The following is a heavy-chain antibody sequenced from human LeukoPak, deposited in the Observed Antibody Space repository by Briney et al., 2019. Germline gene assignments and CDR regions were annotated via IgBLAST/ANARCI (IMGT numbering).Heavy chain of an antibody. CDR2: INTNTGNP. CDR3: AREVGATTRRRPTDY. CDR1: GYTFTSYA. J-gene: IGHJ4*02. D-gene: IGHD1-26*01. V-gene: IGHV7-4-1*02. Sequence: ASVKVSCKASGYTFTSYAMNWVRQAPGQGLEWMGWINTNTGNPTYAQGFTGRFVFSLDTSVSTTYLQISSLKAEDTAVYYCAREVGATTRRRPTDYWGQGTLVTVSS.